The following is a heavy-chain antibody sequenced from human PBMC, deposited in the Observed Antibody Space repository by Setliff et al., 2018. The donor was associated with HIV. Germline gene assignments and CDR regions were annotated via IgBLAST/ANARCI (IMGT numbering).Heavy chain of an antibody. Sequence: GGSLRLSCAASGFSFSSYWMSWVRQAPGKGLEWVANIKQDGSEKYYVDSVRGRFTISRDNAKNSLYLQMNSLRAEDTAVYYCARGPPGEPRLFQHWGQGTLVTVSS. CDR2: IKQDGSEK. D-gene: IGHD3-10*01. CDR1: GFSFSSYW. V-gene: IGHV3-7*01. CDR3: ARGPPGEPRLFQH. J-gene: IGHJ1*01.